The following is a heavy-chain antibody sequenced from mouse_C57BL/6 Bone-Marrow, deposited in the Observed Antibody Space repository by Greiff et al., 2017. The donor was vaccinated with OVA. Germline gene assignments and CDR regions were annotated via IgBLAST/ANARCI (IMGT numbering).Heavy chain of an antibody. CDR2: SRNKANDYTT. Sequence: EVKVVESGGGLVQSGRSLRLSCATSGFTFSDFYMEWVRQAPGKGLEWIAASRNKANDYTTEYSASVKGRFIVSRDTSQSILYLQMNALRAEDTAIYYCARDAYYSNSDWYCDVWGTGTTVTVSS. J-gene: IGHJ1*03. CDR3: ARDAYYSNSDWYCDV. D-gene: IGHD2-5*01. CDR1: GFTFSDFY. V-gene: IGHV7-1*01.